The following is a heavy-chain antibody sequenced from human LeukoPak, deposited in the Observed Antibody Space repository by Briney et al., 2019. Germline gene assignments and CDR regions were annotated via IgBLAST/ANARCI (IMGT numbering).Heavy chain of an antibody. CDR1: GFTFSDYY. CDR2: ISSSSSYI. Sequence: GGSLRLSCAASGFTFSDYYMSWIRQAPGKGLEWVSSISSSSSYIYYADSVKGRFTIPRDNAKNSLYLQMNSLRAEDTAVYYCARDRRSSSSGFDYWGQGTLVTVSS. CDR3: ARDRRSSSSGFDY. V-gene: IGHV3-11*06. D-gene: IGHD6-6*01. J-gene: IGHJ4*02.